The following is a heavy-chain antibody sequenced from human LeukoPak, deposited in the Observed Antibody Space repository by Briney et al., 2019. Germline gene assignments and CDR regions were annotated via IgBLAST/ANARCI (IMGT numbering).Heavy chain of an antibody. CDR3: ARDPGDGYNSAGDFDY. CDR1: GFTFSSYS. V-gene: IGHV3-21*01. J-gene: IGHJ4*02. D-gene: IGHD5-24*01. CDR2: ISSSSSYI. Sequence: GGSLRLSCAASGFTFSSYSMNWVRQAPGKGLEWLSSISSSSSYIYYADSVKSRFTISRDNAKNSLYLQMNSLRAEDTAVYYCARDPGDGYNSAGDFDYWGQGTLVTVSS.